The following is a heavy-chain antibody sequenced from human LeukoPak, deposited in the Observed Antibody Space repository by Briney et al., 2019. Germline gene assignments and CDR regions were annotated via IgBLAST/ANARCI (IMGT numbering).Heavy chain of an antibody. D-gene: IGHD1-26*01. CDR3: ARETSGSYFGWFDP. V-gene: IGHV4-31*03. J-gene: IGHJ5*02. CDR1: GGSISSGGYY. CDR2: IYYSGST. Sequence: SETLSLTCTVSGGSISSGGYYWSWIRQHPGKSLEWIGYIYYSGSTYYNPSLKSRVTISVDTSKNQFSLKLSSVTVADTAVHYCARETSGSYFGWFDPWGQGTLVTVSS.